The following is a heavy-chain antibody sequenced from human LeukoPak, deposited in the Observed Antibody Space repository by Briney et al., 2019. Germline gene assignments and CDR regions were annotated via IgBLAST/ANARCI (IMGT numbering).Heavy chain of an antibody. CDR2: MNPNSGNT. Sequence: ASVKVSCKASGYTFTSYDINWVRQATGQGLEWMGWMNPNSGNTGYAQKFQGRVTMTRNTSISTACMELSSLRSEDTAVYYCARGPHSSGWYRQYNWFDPWGQGTLVTVSS. CDR3: ARGPHSSGWYRQYNWFDP. CDR1: GYTFTSYD. V-gene: IGHV1-8*01. D-gene: IGHD6-19*01. J-gene: IGHJ5*02.